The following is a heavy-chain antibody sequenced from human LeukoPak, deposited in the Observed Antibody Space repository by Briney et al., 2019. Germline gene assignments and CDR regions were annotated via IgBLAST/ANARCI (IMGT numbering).Heavy chain of an antibody. CDR1: GFTFSSYS. CDR3: ARALRRPLDDY. Sequence: GGSLRLSCAASGFTFSSYSMNWVRQAPGKGLESVSSISSSSSYIYYADSVKGRFTISRDNAKNSLYLQMNSLRAEDTAVYYCARALRRPLDDYWGQGTLVTVSS. J-gene: IGHJ4*02. D-gene: IGHD1-1*01. V-gene: IGHV3-21*01. CDR2: ISSSSSYI.